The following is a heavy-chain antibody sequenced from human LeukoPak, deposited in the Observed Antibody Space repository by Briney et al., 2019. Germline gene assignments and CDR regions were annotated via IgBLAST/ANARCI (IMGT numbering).Heavy chain of an antibody. Sequence: KTSETLSLTCAVYGGSFSGYYWSWIRQPPGKGLEWIGEINHSGSTNYNPSLKSRVTISVDTSKNQFSLKLSSVTAADTAVYYCARIGGWQQLVRRWDNDAFDIWGQGTMVTVSS. CDR3: ARIGGWQQLVRRWDNDAFDI. CDR2: INHSGST. D-gene: IGHD6-13*01. CDR1: GGSFSGYY. J-gene: IGHJ3*02. V-gene: IGHV4-34*01.